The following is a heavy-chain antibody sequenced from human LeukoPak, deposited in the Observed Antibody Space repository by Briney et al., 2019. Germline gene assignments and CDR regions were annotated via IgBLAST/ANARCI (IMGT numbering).Heavy chain of an antibody. CDR2: ILGGGGST. V-gene: IGHV3-23*01. D-gene: IGHD2-21*01. CDR3: AKDAIYGDGYWEFDY. J-gene: IGHJ4*02. Sequence: GGSLRLSCEGSGFNFGGYSMSWVRQAPGKGLEWVSGILGGGGSTYYADAVKGRFTISRDNSRSTLFLQMNSLRAEDTAVYYCAKDAIYGDGYWEFDYWGQGTLVTVSS. CDR1: GFNFGGYS.